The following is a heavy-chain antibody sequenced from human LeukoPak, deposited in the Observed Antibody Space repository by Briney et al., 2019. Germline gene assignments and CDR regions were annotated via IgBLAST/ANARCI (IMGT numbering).Heavy chain of an antibody. CDR1: GGSIRTYY. Sequence: SETLSLTCTVSGGSIRTYYWSWIRQPPGKGLEWIGYIYYSGSTNYNPSLKSRVTISVDMSKNQFSLKLSSVTAADTAVYYCAREPRSSSYPYYFDFWGQGTLVTVSS. CDR3: AREPRSSSYPYYFDF. D-gene: IGHD2-15*01. J-gene: IGHJ4*02. V-gene: IGHV4-59*01. CDR2: IYYSGST.